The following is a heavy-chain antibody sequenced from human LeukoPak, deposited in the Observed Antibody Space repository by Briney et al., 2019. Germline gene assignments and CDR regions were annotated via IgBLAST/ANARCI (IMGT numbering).Heavy chain of an antibody. CDR2: ISRSDRTT. Sequence: PGGSLRLSCAASGFTFSDYYMTWIRQAPGKGLEWVSYISRSDRTTYCADSVKGRFIISRDNAKNSLFLQMNSLRVEDTAVYYCAKELRRPYGSFDYWGQGTLVTVSS. D-gene: IGHD4-17*01. V-gene: IGHV3-11*01. J-gene: IGHJ4*02. CDR1: GFTFSDYY. CDR3: AKELRRPYGSFDY.